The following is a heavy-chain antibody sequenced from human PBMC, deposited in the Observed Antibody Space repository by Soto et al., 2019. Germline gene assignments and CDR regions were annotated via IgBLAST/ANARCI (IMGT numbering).Heavy chain of an antibody. V-gene: IGHV1-69*06. Sequence: SVKVSCKASGGTFSSYAISWVRQAPGQGLEWMGGIIPIFGTANYAQKFQSRVTITADKSTSTAYMELSSLRSEDTAVYYCARDESLYSSGFNWFDPWGQGTLVTVSS. CDR1: GGTFSSYA. D-gene: IGHD6-19*01. J-gene: IGHJ5*02. CDR2: IIPIFGTA. CDR3: ARDESLYSSGFNWFDP.